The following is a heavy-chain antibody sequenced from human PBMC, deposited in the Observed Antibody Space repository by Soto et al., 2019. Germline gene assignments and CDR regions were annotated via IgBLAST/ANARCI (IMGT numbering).Heavy chain of an antibody. CDR3: ARDQHDFWSGYYCY. CDR1: GFTFSSYG. CDR2: IWYDGSNK. J-gene: IGHJ4*02. D-gene: IGHD3-3*01. V-gene: IGHV3-33*01. Sequence: GGSLSLSCAASGFTFSSYGMHWVRQAPGKGLEWVAVIWYDGSNKYYADSVKGRFTISRDNSKNTLYLQMNSLRAEDTAVYYCARDQHDFWSGYYCYWGQGTLVTVSS.